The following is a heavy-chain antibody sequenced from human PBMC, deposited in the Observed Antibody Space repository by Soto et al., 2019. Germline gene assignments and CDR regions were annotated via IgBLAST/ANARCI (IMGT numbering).Heavy chain of an antibody. CDR2: IYYSGRT. V-gene: IGHV4-39*07. CDR3: ASGRYSSSWYWFDP. J-gene: IGHJ5*02. Sequence: SETLSLTCTVSGGSISSSSYYWGWIRQPPGKGLEWIGSIYYSGRTYYNPSLKSRVTISVDTTKNQFSLKLSSVTAADTAVYYCASGRYSSSWYWFDPWGQGTLVTVSS. D-gene: IGHD6-13*01. CDR1: GGSISSSSYY.